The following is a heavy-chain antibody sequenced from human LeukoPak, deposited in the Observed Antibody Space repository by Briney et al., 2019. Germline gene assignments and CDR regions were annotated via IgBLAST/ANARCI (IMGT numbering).Heavy chain of an antibody. CDR2: ISGSGGST. J-gene: IGHJ6*02. Sequence: GGSLRLSCAASGFTFSSYAISWVRQAPGKGLEWVSAISGSGGSTYYADSVKGRFTISRDNSKNTLYLQMNSLRAEDTAVYYCAKDQSAPYYYYGMDVWGQGTTVTVSS. CDR1: GFTFSSYA. CDR3: AKDQSAPYYYYGMDV. V-gene: IGHV3-23*01.